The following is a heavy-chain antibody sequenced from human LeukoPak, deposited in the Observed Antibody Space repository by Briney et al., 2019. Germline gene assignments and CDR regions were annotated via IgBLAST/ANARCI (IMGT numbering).Heavy chain of an antibody. Sequence: GGSLRLSCTTSGFTFSSYALSWVRQAPGKGLEWVSGIRVSGSTYYPDSVTGRFTISRDNSKNTLYLQMNSLRAEDTAVYYCAPPDFDYWGQGTLVTVSS. CDR3: APPDFDY. CDR1: GFTFSSYA. J-gene: IGHJ4*02. CDR2: IRVSGST. V-gene: IGHV3-23*01.